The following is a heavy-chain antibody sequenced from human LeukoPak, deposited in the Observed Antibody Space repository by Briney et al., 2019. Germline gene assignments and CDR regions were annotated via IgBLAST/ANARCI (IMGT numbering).Heavy chain of an antibody. D-gene: IGHD1-1*01. CDR2: IPHDGRET. J-gene: IGHJ4*02. V-gene: IGHV3-30*18. Sequence: GGSLRLSCAASGFIFVNYGMHWVRQAPGKGLEWVALIPHDGRETYYADSVKGRFTISRDDSKKAVYLQMNSLRVEDTALYYCAKDPSLRTTLPLWGQGTLVTVSS. CDR1: GFIFVNYG. CDR3: AKDPSLRTTLPL.